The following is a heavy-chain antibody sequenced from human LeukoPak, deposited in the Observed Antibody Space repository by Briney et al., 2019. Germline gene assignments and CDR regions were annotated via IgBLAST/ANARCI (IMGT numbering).Heavy chain of an antibody. D-gene: IGHD2-15*01. V-gene: IGHV3-73*01. CDR1: GFTFSGSA. CDR2: IRSKANSYAT. J-gene: IGHJ3*02. CDR3: TRRPDCSGGSCPTNPYDAFDI. Sequence: GGSLRLSCAASGFTFSGSAMHWVRQASGKGLEWVGRIRSKANSYATAYAASVKGRFTISRDDSKNTAYLQMNSLKTEDTAVYYCTRRPDCSGGSCPTNPYDAFDIWGQGTMVTVSS.